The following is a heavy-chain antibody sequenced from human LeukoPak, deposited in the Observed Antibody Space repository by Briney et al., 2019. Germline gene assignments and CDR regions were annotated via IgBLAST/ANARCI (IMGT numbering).Heavy chain of an antibody. CDR3: ARVISDCANFNCFKGYFDY. J-gene: IGHJ4*01. Sequence: ASVKVSCKASGYTFTNYAIHWVRQAPGQSLEWMGWINAGNGNTKYSQKFQARVTITRDTSANTAYMELNSLGSEDTTIYYCARVISDCANFNCFKGYFDYWGQGTPVTVSS. CDR1: GYTFTNYA. D-gene: IGHD5/OR15-5a*01. CDR2: INAGNGNT. V-gene: IGHV1-3*01.